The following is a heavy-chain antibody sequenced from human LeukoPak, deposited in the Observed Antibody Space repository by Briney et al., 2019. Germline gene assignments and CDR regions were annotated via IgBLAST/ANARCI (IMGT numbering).Heavy chain of an antibody. CDR3: ARQNLEDGSGWHDY. J-gene: IGHJ4*02. Sequence: PSETLSLTCTVSGGSISSYYWSWIRQPPGKGLEWIGYIYYSGSTNYNPSLKSRVTISVDTSKNQFSLKLSSVTAADTAVYYCARQNLEDGSGWHDYWGQGTLVTVSS. CDR2: IYYSGST. V-gene: IGHV4-59*08. D-gene: IGHD6-19*01. CDR1: GGSISSYY.